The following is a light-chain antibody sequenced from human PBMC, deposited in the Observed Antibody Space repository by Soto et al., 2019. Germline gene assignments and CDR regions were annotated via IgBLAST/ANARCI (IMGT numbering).Light chain of an antibody. CDR1: QSINKN. V-gene: IGKV3-15*01. CDR3: QQYYSAPLT. CDR2: GES. J-gene: IGKJ4*01. Sequence: VLTQSPATLSVSPGERVTLSCRASQSINKNLAWYQQKRGQAPRILIYGESTRATGFPARFSGSGSGTDLTLTISRLQAEDVAVYYCQQYYSAPLTCGGGTKVDI.